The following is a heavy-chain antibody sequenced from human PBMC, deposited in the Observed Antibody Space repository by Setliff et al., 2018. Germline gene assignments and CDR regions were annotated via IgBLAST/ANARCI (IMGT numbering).Heavy chain of an antibody. J-gene: IGHJ4*02. D-gene: IGHD6-13*01. CDR2: IYYSGST. Sequence: SETLSLTCTVSGGSVSSGDYYWTWIRQPPGKGLEWIGYIYYSGSTYYNPSLKSRVTISVDTSKNQFSLKLSSVTAADTAVYYCARAGIAAPCDYWGQGTLVTVSS. V-gene: IGHV4-30-4*08. CDR3: ARAGIAAPCDY. CDR1: GGSVSSGDYY.